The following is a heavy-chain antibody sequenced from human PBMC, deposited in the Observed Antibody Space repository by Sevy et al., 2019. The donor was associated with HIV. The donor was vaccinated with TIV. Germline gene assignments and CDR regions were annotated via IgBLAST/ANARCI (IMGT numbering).Heavy chain of an antibody. CDR2: IYYSGST. CDR1: GGSISSYY. D-gene: IGHD3-22*01. V-gene: IGHV4-59*01. CDR3: ARESYYDSSGYVNDAFDI. J-gene: IGHJ3*02. Sequence: SETLSLTCTVSGGSISSYYWSWIRQPPGKGLEWIGYIYYSGSTNYNPSLKSRVTISVDTSKNQFSLKLSSVTAADTAVYYCARESYYDSSGYVNDAFDIWGQRTMVTVSS.